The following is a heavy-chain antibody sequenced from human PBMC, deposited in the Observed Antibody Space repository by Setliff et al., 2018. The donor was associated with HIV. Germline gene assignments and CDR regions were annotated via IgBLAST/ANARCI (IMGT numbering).Heavy chain of an antibody. CDR3: ARDRLCSSTSCYSGGDYMDV. V-gene: IGHV4-59*11. CDR1: GGSISSHY. D-gene: IGHD2-2*02. J-gene: IGHJ6*03. CDR2: IYYSGST. Sequence: SETLSLTCTVXGGSISSHYWGWIRQPPGKGLEWIGNIYYSGSTNYNPSLKNRVTRSVDTSKNQFSLKLSSVTAADTAVYYCARDRLCSSTSCYSGGDYMDVWGKGTXXTVSS.